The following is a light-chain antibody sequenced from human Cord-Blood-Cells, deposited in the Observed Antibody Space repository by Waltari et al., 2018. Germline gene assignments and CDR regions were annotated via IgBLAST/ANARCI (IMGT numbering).Light chain of an antibody. CDR3: QQSYSTKLT. CDR1: QSIISY. V-gene: IGKV1-39*01. J-gene: IGKJ1*01. CDR2: ASS. Sequence: DIQMTQSQASLSASVGDRVPITSRASQSIISYLHWYQQKPWKAPKLLIYASSILPSGVPSRFSGSGSGTDFTLTISSLQPEDFATYYCQQSYSTKLTFGQGTKVEIK.